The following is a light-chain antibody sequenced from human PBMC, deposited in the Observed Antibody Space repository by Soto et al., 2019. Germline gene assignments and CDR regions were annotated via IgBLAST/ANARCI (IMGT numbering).Light chain of an antibody. CDR2: AAS. J-gene: IGKJ2*01. V-gene: IGKV1-39*01. CDR3: QQSYRIPYT. Sequence: DIQMTQSPSSLSVSIGDRITITCRSSQSISVYLNWYQKKPGTPPKLLIYAASNLQSGVPSRFIGSGSGTDFTLTISSLQPEDFASYYCQQSYRIPYTFGQVTKLEI. CDR1: QSISVY.